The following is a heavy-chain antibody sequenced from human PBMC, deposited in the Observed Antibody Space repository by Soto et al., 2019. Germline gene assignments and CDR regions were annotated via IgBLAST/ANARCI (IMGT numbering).Heavy chain of an antibody. CDR1: GGSISSDDYY. V-gene: IGHV4-30-4*01. CDR2: IHFSGSI. Sequence: SETLSLTCTVSGGSISSDDYYWSWIRQAPGRGLEWIGYIHFSGSIYYNPSLKSRATMSIDTAGNQFSLKVSSVTVADTAVYYCARDLDGLHDDTSGPFPRPGWGQGTLVTVSS. D-gene: IGHD3-22*01. CDR3: ARDLDGLHDDTSGPFPRPG. J-gene: IGHJ1*01.